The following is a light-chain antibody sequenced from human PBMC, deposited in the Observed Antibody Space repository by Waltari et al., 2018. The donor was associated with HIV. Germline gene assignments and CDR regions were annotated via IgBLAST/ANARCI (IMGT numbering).Light chain of an antibody. CDR1: TSHVGGSNF. J-gene: IGLJ1*01. CDR2: DVN. V-gene: IGLV2-14*03. CDR3: SSYTSRATPYV. Sequence: QSALTQPASVSGSPGQSIAISCPGTTSHVGGSNFVSWHQQHPGKAPKLIIYDVNSRPSGVSDRFSGSKSGNTASLTISGLQAEDEADYFCSSYTSRATPYVFGTATKVTV.